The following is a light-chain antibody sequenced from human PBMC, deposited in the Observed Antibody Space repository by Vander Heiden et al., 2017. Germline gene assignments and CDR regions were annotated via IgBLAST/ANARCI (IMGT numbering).Light chain of an antibody. CDR2: GAS. Sequence: EIVMTQSPATLSVSPGEGATLPCRASQSVNRNLAWYQQKPGQGTRLLIYGASTRATGIPTRCSGSGSGTEFTLTINSLQSEDFAVYCCQQYNYWPPRFGQGTKVEFK. J-gene: IGKJ1*01. CDR3: QQYNYWPPR. V-gene: IGKV3-15*01. CDR1: QSVNRN.